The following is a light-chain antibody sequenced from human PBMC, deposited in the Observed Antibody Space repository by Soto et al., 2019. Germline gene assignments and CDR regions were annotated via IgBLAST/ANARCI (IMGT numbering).Light chain of an antibody. CDR2: EVN. CDR1: SSDVGGYNY. Sequence: QSALSQPVSVSGSLGQSITISCTGTSSDVGGYNYVSWYQQHPGKVPKLMIFEVNNRPSGVSNRFSGSKSANTASLTISGLQADDEADYYCSSFTSSSTQVFGGGTKVTVL. V-gene: IGLV2-14*01. CDR3: SSFTSSSTQV. J-gene: IGLJ3*02.